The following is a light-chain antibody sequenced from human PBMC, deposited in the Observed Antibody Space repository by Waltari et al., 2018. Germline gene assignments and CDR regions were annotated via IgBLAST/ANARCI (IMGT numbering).Light chain of an antibody. CDR1: QSIDTW. V-gene: IGKV1-5*03. Sequence: DIQMTQSPSTLPASVGDRVTITCRARQSIDTWLAWYQQKPGKAPNLLIYRASSLQSGVPSGFSGSGSGTEFTLTISSLQPDDFATYYCQQYYNYPRTFGQGTKVEIK. CDR3: QQYYNYPRT. J-gene: IGKJ1*01. CDR2: RAS.